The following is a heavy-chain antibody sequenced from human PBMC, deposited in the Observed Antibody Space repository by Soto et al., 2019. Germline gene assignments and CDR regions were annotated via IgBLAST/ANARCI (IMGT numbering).Heavy chain of an antibody. CDR3: ARGPTAEQWLVY. Sequence: VASVKVSCKASGGTFSSYAISWVRQAPGQGLEWMGGIIPIFGTANYAQKFQGRVTITADESTSTAYMELSSLRSEDTAVYYCARGPTAEQWLVYWGQGTLVTVSS. J-gene: IGHJ4*02. CDR1: GGTFSSYA. CDR2: IIPIFGTA. D-gene: IGHD6-19*01. V-gene: IGHV1-69*13.